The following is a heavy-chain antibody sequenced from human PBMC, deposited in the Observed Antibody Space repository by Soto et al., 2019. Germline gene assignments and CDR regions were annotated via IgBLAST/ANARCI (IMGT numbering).Heavy chain of an antibody. Sequence: QVQLQQWGAGLLKPSETLSLTCAFYGGSFSGYYWTWIRQSPGRGLEWIGEINHSGSTNFNPSLKRRVTISVDTSKNKCSLKVTSVTAADSAVYYCARGAPDYYHAMDVWGQGTTVTVSS. J-gene: IGHJ6*02. V-gene: IGHV4-34*01. CDR3: ARGAPDYYHAMDV. CDR1: GGSFSGYY. CDR2: INHSGST.